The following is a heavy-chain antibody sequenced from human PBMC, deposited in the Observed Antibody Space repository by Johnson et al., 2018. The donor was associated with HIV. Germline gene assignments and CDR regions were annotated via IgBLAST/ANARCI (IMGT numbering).Heavy chain of an antibody. V-gene: IGHV3-30-3*01. CDR2: ISYDGSNK. Sequence: QVQLVESGGGVVQPGRSLRLSCAASGFTFSSYAMHWVRQAPGKGLEWVAVISYDGSNKYYADSVKGRFTISRDNSKNTLYLQMNSLRAEDTAVYYCAREEEIAVAGGSAFDIWGQGTMVTVSS. D-gene: IGHD6-19*01. CDR1: GFTFSSYA. CDR3: AREEEIAVAGGSAFDI. J-gene: IGHJ3*02.